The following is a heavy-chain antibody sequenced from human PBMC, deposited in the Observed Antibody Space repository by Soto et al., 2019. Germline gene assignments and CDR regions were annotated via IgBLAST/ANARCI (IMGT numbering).Heavy chain of an antibody. V-gene: IGHV2-5*02. CDR1: GFSLSTSGVG. CDR2: IYWDDDK. CDR3: AHSPSVPYSSSWYNSYMDV. J-gene: IGHJ6*03. Sequence: QITLKESGPTLVKPTQTLTLTCTFSGFSLSTSGVGVGWISQPPGKTLEWLALIYWDDDKRYSPSLKSSLTITKDTSTNQVVLTMTNMDPVDTATYYCAHSPSVPYSSSWYNSYMDVWGKGTTVTVYS. D-gene: IGHD6-13*01.